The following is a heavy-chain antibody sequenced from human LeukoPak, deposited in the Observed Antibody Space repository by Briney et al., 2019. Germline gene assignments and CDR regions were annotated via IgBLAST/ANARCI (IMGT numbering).Heavy chain of an antibody. J-gene: IGHJ4*02. CDR2: VNHSGST. CDR3: ARGRKAARPYGY. V-gene: IGHV4-34*01. Sequence: PSETLSLTCAVYGESFSGYYWSWIRQPPGKGLEWIGEVNHSGSTNYNPSLKSRVTISVDTSKNQFSLKLSSVTAADTAVYYCARGRKAARPYGYWGQGTLVTVSS. D-gene: IGHD6-6*01. CDR1: GESFSGYY.